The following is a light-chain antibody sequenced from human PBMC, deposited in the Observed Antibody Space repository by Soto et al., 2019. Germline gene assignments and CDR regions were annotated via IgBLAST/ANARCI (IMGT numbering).Light chain of an antibody. V-gene: IGLV1-51*02. CDR1: SSNIGNNY. Sequence: QAVVTQPPSVSPAPGQKVTISCSGSSSNIGNNYVSWYQQLPGTAPKLLIYENNKRPSGIPDRFSGSKSGTSATLGITGLQTGDEADYYCGTWDSSLSAVVFGGGTKLTVL. J-gene: IGLJ2*01. CDR2: ENN. CDR3: GTWDSSLSAVV.